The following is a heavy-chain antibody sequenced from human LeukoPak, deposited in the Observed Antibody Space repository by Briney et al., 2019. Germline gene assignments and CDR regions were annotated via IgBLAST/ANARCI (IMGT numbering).Heavy chain of an antibody. J-gene: IGHJ6*03. CDR3: ARGPIVVVPAAPDYYYMDV. CDR1: GGTFSSYT. Sequence: ASVKVSCKASGGTFSSYTISWVRQAPGQGLEWMGRIIPILGIANYAQKFQGRVTITADKSTSTAYVELSSLRSEDAAVYYCARGPIVVVPAAPDYYYMDVWGKGTTVTVSS. V-gene: IGHV1-69*02. D-gene: IGHD2-2*01. CDR2: IIPILGIA.